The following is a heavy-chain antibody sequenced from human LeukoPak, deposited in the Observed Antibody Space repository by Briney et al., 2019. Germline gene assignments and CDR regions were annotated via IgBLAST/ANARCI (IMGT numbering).Heavy chain of an antibody. D-gene: IGHD3-10*01. J-gene: IGHJ4*02. V-gene: IGHV3-15*07. CDR3: ATKDPRGMVRGAFDC. CDR1: GFTFSNAW. Sequence: PGGSLRLSCAASGFTFSNAWMNWVRQAPWKGLEWVGRIKSKTDGGTTDYVVPVKGRFTISRDDSKNTLYLQMNSLKTEDTAVYYCATKDPRGMVRGAFDCWGQGVLVTVSS. CDR2: IKSKTDGGTT.